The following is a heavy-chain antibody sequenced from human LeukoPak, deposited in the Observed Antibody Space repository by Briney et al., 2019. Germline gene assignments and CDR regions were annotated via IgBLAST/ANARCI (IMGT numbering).Heavy chain of an antibody. CDR1: GYSFTSYW. D-gene: IGHD6-13*01. Sequence: GESLKISSKASGYSFTSYWIGWVRQMPGKGLEWMGIIYPGDSDNRYSPSFQGQVTISADKSISTAYLQWSSLKASDTAMYYCARHSSSSWYWHFDLWGRGTQVTVSS. J-gene: IGHJ2*01. V-gene: IGHV5-51*01. CDR2: IYPGDSDN. CDR3: ARHSSSSWYWHFDL.